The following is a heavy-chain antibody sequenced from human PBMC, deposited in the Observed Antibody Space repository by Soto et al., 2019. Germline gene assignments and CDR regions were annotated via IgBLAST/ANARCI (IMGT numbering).Heavy chain of an antibody. Sequence: GGSLRLSCAASGFTFSSYSMNWFRQAPGKGLEWVSSISSSSSYIYYADSVKGRFTISRDNAKNSLYLQMNSLRAEDTAVYYCARDLYSPPQSYYYGMDVWGQGTTVTVSS. CDR3: ARDLYSPPQSYYYGMDV. CDR1: GFTFSSYS. J-gene: IGHJ6*02. D-gene: IGHD5-18*01. CDR2: ISSSSSYI. V-gene: IGHV3-21*01.